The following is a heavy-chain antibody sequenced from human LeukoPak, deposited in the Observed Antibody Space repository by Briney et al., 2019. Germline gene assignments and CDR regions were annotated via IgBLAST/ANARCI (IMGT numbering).Heavy chain of an antibody. D-gene: IGHD5-18*01. CDR1: GFTFSSFS. Sequence: GGSLRLSCAASGFTFSSFSVNWVRQAPGKGLEWVSYISSSSSTIYYADSVKGRFTISRDNAKTSLFLQMNSLRAEDTAVYYCVRVEDTALNFDYWGQGTLVTVSS. CDR3: VRVEDTALNFDY. J-gene: IGHJ4*02. CDR2: ISSSSSTI. V-gene: IGHV3-48*04.